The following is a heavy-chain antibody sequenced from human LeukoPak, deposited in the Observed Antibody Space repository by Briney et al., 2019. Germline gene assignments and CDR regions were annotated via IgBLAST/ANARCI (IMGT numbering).Heavy chain of an antibody. CDR2: INPSGGST. V-gene: IGHV1-46*01. Sequence: ASVKVSCKASGYTFTSYYMHWVRQAPGQGLEGMGIINPSGGSTSYAQKFQGRVTITADESTSTAYMELSSLRSEDKAVYYCARDYGGSSGWFDSWGQGTLVTVSS. J-gene: IGHJ5*01. D-gene: IGHD4-23*01. CDR3: ARDYGGSSGWFDS. CDR1: GYTFTSYY.